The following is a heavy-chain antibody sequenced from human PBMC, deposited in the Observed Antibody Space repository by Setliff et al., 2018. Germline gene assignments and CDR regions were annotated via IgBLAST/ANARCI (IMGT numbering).Heavy chain of an antibody. J-gene: IGHJ4*02. V-gene: IGHV3-21*04. Sequence: LSLSCAASGFTFSFHSLNWVRQAPGKGLEWVSSISSSSSYINYADSVKGRFTISRDNSKNTLYLQMNSLRAEDTAVYYCASRGSDGDYAFDYWGQGTLVTVSS. D-gene: IGHD4-17*01. CDR2: ISSSSSYI. CDR3: ASRGSDGDYAFDY. CDR1: GFTFSFHS.